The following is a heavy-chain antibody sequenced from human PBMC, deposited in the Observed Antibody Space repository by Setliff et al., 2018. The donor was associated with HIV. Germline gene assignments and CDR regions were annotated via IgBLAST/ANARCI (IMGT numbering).Heavy chain of an antibody. D-gene: IGHD6-19*01. CDR3: ARYASYTSDWREAFDI. Sequence: ASVKVSCKASGYTFLTYGITWVRQVPGQGLEWMGWISDYTGNTNYAQKFQARVTMTIDSSTTTAYMELRSLRADDTALYYCARYASYTSDWREAFDIWGQGTMVTV. CDR2: ISDYTGNT. J-gene: IGHJ3*02. CDR1: GYTFLTYG. V-gene: IGHV1-18*01.